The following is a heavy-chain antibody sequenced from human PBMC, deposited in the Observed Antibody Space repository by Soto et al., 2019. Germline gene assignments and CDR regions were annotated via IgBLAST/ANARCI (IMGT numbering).Heavy chain of an antibody. CDR2: ISSGSATI. J-gene: IGHJ2*01. CDR1: GFTFSSYS. CDR3: AIDSASYSSSSGSYWYFDL. Sequence: EVQLVESGGGLVQPGGSLRLSCVASGFTFSSYSMNWVRQAPGKGLEWLSYISSGSATIYYADAVKGRSTISRDNVKNSLYLQMNSLRDDDTAVYYCAIDSASYSSSSGSYWYFDLWGRGTLVTVSS. V-gene: IGHV3-48*02. D-gene: IGHD6-6*01.